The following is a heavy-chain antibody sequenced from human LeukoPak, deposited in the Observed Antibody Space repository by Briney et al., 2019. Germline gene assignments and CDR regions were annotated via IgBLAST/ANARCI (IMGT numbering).Heavy chain of an antibody. V-gene: IGHV3-21*01. J-gene: IGHJ4*02. CDR2: ISTSSSYI. D-gene: IGHD6-19*01. CDR1: GFTFNNYA. CDR3: ARGAGYSSGWYHRNDY. Sequence: GGSLRLSCVASGFTFNNYAMHWVRQAPGKGLEWVSSISTSSSYIYYADSVKGRFTISRDNAKNSLYLQMNSLRAEDTAVYYCARGAGYSSGWYHRNDYWGQGTLVTVSS.